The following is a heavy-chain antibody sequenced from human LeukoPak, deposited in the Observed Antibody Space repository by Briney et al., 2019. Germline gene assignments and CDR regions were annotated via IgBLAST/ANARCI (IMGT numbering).Heavy chain of an antibody. V-gene: IGHV3-7*03. J-gene: IGHJ4*02. CDR2: IKLDGSEK. D-gene: IGHD3/OR15-3a*01. CDR3: ARDQYDTWSRRGNFDS. Sequence: GGSLRLSCAASGFMFSSNWMSWVRQAPGKGLEWVANIKLDGSEKNYVDSVKGRFTISRDNTKNSLYLQMNSLRAEDTAVFYCARDQYDTWSRRGNFDSWGQGTPVIVSS. CDR1: GFMFSSNW.